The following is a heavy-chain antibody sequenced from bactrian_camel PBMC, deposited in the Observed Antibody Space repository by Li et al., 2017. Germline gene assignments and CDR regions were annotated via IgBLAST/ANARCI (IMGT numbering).Heavy chain of an antibody. Sequence: HVQLVESGGGSVQAGGSLRLSCTASGFTIDDSDMSWYRQAPGNGCELVSIISSDGSTYYAESVKGRFTISQDIAKNTVYLQMNSLKTEDTAMYYCAKDRSSDATFSSSFGYWGQGTQVTVS. CDR1: GFTIDDSD. V-gene: IGHV3S63*01. CDR3: AKDRSSDATFSSSFGY. CDR2: IISSDGST. D-gene: IGHD4*01. J-gene: IGHJ6*01.